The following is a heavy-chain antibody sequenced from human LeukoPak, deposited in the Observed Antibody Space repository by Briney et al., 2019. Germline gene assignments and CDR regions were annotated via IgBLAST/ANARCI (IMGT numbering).Heavy chain of an antibody. CDR1: GDSVSSNSAA. CDR3: ARDKEYSSGWYTTPNKYYFDY. V-gene: IGHV6-1*01. J-gene: IGHJ4*02. CDR2: TYYRSKWYN. D-gene: IGHD6-19*01. Sequence: SQTLSLTCAISGDSVSSNSAAWNWIRQSPSRGLEWLGRTYYRSKWYNDYAVSVKSRITINPDTSKNQFSLQLNSVTPEDTAVYYCARDKEYSSGWYTTPNKYYFDYWGQGTLVTVSS.